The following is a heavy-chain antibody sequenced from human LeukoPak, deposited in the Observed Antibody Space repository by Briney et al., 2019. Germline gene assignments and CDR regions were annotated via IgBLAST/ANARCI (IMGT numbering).Heavy chain of an antibody. CDR1: GGSISSSSYY. J-gene: IGHJ4*02. CDR2: IYYSGST. CDR3: ARHEWGSGYYESAYFDY. Sequence: PETLSLTCTVSGGSISSSSYYWGWIRQPPGKGLEWIGSIYYSGSTYYNPSLKSRVTISVDTSKNQFSLKLSSVTAADTAVYYCARHEWGSGYYESAYFDYWGQGTLVTVSS. V-gene: IGHV4-39*01. D-gene: IGHD3-22*01.